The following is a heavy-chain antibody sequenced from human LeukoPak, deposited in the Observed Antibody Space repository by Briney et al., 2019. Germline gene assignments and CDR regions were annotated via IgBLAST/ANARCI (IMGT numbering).Heavy chain of an antibody. V-gene: IGHV3-30*18. D-gene: IGHD1-26*01. CDR3: AKELAGADLT. J-gene: IGHJ5*02. CDR2: ISYDGSNK. CDR1: GFTFSSYG. Sequence: TGGSLRLSCAASGFTFSSYGIHWVRLAPGKGLEWVAVISYDGSNKYYEDSVEGRFTISRDNSKNTVYLQMNSLRSEDTAVYYCAKELAGADLTWGQGTQVTVSS.